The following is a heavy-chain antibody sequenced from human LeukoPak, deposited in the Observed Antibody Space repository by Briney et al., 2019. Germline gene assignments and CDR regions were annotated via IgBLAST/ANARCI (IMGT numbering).Heavy chain of an antibody. V-gene: IGHV1-18*01. CDR2: ISAYNGNT. J-gene: IGHJ6*02. CDR3: ARMAATDYYYYGMDV. Sequence: ASVKVSCKASGYTFTSYGISWVRQAPGQGLEWVGWISAYNGNTNYAQKLQGRVTMTTDTSTSTAYMELRSLRSDDTAVYYCARMAATDYYYYGMDVWGQGTTVTVSS. CDR1: GYTFTSYG. D-gene: IGHD5-24*01.